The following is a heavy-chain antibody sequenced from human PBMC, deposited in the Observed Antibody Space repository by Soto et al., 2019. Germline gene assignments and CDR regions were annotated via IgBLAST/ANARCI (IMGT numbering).Heavy chain of an antibody. CDR2: MNPNSGNT. V-gene: IGHV1-8*01. Sequence: ASVKVSCKASGCTFTSYDINWVRQATGQGLEWMGWMNPNSGNTGYAQKFQGRVTMTRNTSISTAYMELSSLRSEDTAVYYCARPEKRYCTNGVCSYGMDVWGQGTTVTVSS. CDR1: GCTFTSYD. CDR3: ARPEKRYCTNGVCSYGMDV. J-gene: IGHJ6*02. D-gene: IGHD2-8*01.